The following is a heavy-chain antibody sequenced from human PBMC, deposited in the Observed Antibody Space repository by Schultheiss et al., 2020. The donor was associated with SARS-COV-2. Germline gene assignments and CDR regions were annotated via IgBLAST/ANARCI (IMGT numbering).Heavy chain of an antibody. J-gene: IGHJ6*03. Sequence: GGSLRLSCAASGFTFSSYWIHWVRQAPGKGLEWVSGISGSGDSTYYAGSVKGRFTISRDNSKNTMYLQMNSLRDEDTAVYYCARDLVTVTTNYYYYYMDVWGKGTTVTVSS. V-gene: IGHV3-23*01. CDR2: ISGSGDST. CDR1: GFTFSSYW. CDR3: ARDLVTVTTNYYYYYMDV. D-gene: IGHD4-11*01.